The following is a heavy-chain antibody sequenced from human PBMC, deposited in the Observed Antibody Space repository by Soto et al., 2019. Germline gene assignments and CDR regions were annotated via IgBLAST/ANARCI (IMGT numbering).Heavy chain of an antibody. Sequence: SETLSLTCTLPCNSINSGGNYWSLIRQHPGKGLEWIGYIYYSGSTYYNPALKSRVSISVDTSKNQFSLKLSSVTAADTAVYYCARHHDSWGQGTLVTVS. J-gene: IGHJ4*02. V-gene: IGHV4-31*03. CDR2: IYYSGST. CDR3: ARHHDS. CDR1: CNSINSGGNY.